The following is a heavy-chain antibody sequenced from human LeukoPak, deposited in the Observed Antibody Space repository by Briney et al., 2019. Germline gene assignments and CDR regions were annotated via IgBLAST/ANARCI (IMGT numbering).Heavy chain of an antibody. J-gene: IGHJ6*04. D-gene: IGHD2-2*01. CDR3: ARDIVVVPAVQEDGMDV. V-gene: IGHV1-3*01. Sequence: ASVTVSYKASGYTFTNYAMHLVRLAPGQRREGIGWINAGNGNTKYSQKFQGRVTITRDTSASTAYMELSSLRSEDTAVYYCARDIVVVPAVQEDGMDVWGKGTTVTVSS. CDR1: GYTFTNYA. CDR2: INAGNGNT.